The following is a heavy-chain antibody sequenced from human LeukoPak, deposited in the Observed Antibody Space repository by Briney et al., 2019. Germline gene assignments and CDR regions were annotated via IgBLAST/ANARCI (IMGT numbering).Heavy chain of an antibody. CDR1: GYSFNIYD. V-gene: IGHV1-8*01. CDR2: MSPNSGSA. D-gene: IGHD3-3*01. CDR3: ARVTHYDFWSGYHYLDV. J-gene: IGHJ6*03. Sequence: GASVKVSCKASGYSFNIYDINWVRQAPGQGLEWMGWMSPNSGSATYAHTFEGRVTMTRNISITTTYMELSSLRSGDTAVYYCARVTHYDFWSGYHYLDVWGKGTTVTVSS.